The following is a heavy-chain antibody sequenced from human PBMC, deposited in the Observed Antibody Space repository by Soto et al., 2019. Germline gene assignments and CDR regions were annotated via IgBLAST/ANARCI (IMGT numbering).Heavy chain of an antibody. J-gene: IGHJ6*02. CDR3: ARDLRPSSRIQKYYYYYGMDV. D-gene: IGHD6-13*01. Sequence: PSETLSLTCAVSGGSISSSNWWSWVRQPPGKGLEWIGEIYHSGSTNYNPSLKSRVTISVDKSKNQFSLKLSSVTAADTAVYYCARDLRPSSRIQKYYYYYGMDVWGQGTTVTVSS. CDR2: IYHSGST. V-gene: IGHV4-4*02. CDR1: GGSISSSNW.